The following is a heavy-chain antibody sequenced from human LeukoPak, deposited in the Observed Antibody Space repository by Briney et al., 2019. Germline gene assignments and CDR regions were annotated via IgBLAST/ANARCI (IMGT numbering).Heavy chain of an antibody. CDR1: GFRFSDYY. Sequence: GGSLRLSCVVSGFRFSDYYMSWFRHTPGKSLELISYISGSSDAIYYTDSVKGRFTISRDNAKNSLYLQLDSLSAEDTAVYYCASLYDSTGFCFDYWGQGALVTVSS. CDR3: ASLYDSTGFCFDY. V-gene: IGHV3-11*01. CDR2: ISGSSDAI. J-gene: IGHJ4*02. D-gene: IGHD3-22*01.